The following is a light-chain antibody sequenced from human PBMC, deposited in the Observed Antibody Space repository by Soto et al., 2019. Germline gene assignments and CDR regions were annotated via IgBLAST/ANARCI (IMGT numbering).Light chain of an antibody. CDR2: GAS. J-gene: IGKJ5*01. V-gene: IGKV3D-20*02. CDR1: QSLSSSY. Sequence: EIVLTQSPGTLSLSPGERATLSCRASQSLSSSYLVWYQQKPGQAPRLLIYGASNRATGIPARFSGSGSGTDFTLTISSLEPEDFAVYYCQQRSNWITFGQGTRLEI. CDR3: QQRSNWIT.